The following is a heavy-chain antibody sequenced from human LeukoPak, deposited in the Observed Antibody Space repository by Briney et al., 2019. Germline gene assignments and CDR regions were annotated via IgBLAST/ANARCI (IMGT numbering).Heavy chain of an antibody. Sequence: GGSLRLSCAASGFTFSSYEMNWVRQAPGKGLEWVSYISSSGSTIYYADSVKGRFTISRDNAKNSLYLQMNSLRGEDTGVYYCAELGINMIGGVWGKGTTVTISS. J-gene: IGHJ6*04. CDR3: AELGINMIGGV. CDR2: ISSSGSTI. D-gene: IGHD3-10*02. CDR1: GFTFSSYE. V-gene: IGHV3-48*03.